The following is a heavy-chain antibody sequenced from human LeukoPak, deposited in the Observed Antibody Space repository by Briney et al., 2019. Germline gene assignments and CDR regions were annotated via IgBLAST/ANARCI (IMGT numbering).Heavy chain of an antibody. D-gene: IGHD3-10*01. V-gene: IGHV3-30*18. CDR2: ISYDGSNK. CDR1: GFTFSSYG. Sequence: GGSLRLSCAASGFTFSSYGMHWVRQAPGKGLEWVAVISYDGSNKYYADSVKGRFTISRDNSKNTLYLQMNSLRAEDTAVYYCAKRAPKEYYPMFEPWGQGTLVTVSS. J-gene: IGHJ5*02. CDR3: AKRAPKEYYPMFEP.